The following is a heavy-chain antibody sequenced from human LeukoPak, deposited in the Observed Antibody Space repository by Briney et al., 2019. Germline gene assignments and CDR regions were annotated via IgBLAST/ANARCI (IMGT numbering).Heavy chain of an antibody. CDR2: ISYDGSNK. D-gene: IGHD1-1*01. CDR1: GFTFSSYA. CDR3: AKDDSPGTASYYYYIDV. J-gene: IGHJ6*03. Sequence: PGGSLRLSCAASGFTFSSYAMSWVRQAPGKGLEWVAVISYDGSNKYYADSVKGRFTISRDNSKNMVYLQMNNLRAEDTAVYYCAKDDSPGTASYYYYIDVWGKGTTVTVSS. V-gene: IGHV3-30*18.